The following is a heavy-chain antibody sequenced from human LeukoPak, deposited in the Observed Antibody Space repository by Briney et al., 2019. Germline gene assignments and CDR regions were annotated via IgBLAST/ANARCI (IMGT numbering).Heavy chain of an antibody. J-gene: IGHJ4*02. CDR2: IGTAGDT. CDR1: GFTFSSYD. Sequence: PGGSLRLSCAASGFTFSSYDMHWVRQATGKGLEWVSAIGTAGDTYYPGSVKGRFTISRENAKNSLYLQMNSLRAGDTAVYYCARALASSVAGTAEFDYWGQGTLVTVSS. CDR3: ARALASSVAGTAEFDY. V-gene: IGHV3-13*01. D-gene: IGHD6-19*01.